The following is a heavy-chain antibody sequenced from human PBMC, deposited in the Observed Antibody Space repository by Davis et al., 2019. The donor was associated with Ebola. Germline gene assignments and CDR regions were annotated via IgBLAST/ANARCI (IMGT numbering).Heavy chain of an antibody. CDR2: IIPILGIA. D-gene: IGHD3-16*02. J-gene: IGHJ5*02. Sequence: SVKVSCKASGGTFSSYAISWVRQAPGQGLEWMGRIIPILGIANYAQKFQGRVTITADKSTSTAYMELSSLRSDDTAVYYCARGYYDYIWGSYRTNWFDPWGQGTLVTVSS. CDR1: GGTFSSYA. V-gene: IGHV1-69*04. CDR3: ARGYYDYIWGSYRTNWFDP.